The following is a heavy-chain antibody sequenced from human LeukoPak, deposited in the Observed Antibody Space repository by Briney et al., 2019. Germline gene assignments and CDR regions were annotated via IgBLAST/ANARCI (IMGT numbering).Heavy chain of an antibody. CDR1: GYTFTGYY. V-gene: IGHV1-2*02. CDR2: INPNSGGT. D-gene: IGHD6-19*01. CDR3: ARDRIAVAGNGVWFDP. J-gene: IGHJ5*02. Sequence: ASVKVSCKASGYTFTGYYMHWVRQAPGQGLEGMGWINPNSGGTNYAQKFQGRVTMTRDTSISTAYMELSRLRSDDTAVYYCARDRIAVAGNGVWFDPWGQGTLVTVSS.